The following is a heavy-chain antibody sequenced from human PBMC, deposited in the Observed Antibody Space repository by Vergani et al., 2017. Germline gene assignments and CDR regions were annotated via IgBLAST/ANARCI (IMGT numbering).Heavy chain of an antibody. CDR1: GYTFTGYY. CDR2: INPNSGGT. V-gene: IGHV1-2*02. CDR3: AREGRGIVVTTNWFDP. Sequence: QVQLVQSEAEVKKPGASMKVSCKASGYTFTGYYMHWVRQAPGQGLEWMGWINPNSGGTNYAQKFQGRVTMTRDTSISTAYMELSRLRSDDTAVYYCAREGRGIVVTTNWFDPWGQGTLVTVSS. J-gene: IGHJ5*02. D-gene: IGHD2-21*01.